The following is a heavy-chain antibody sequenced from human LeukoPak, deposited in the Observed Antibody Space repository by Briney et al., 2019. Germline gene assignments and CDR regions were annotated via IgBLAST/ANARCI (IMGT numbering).Heavy chain of an antibody. CDR1: NFAFSNSG. CDR3: AREGGVYMDV. V-gene: IGHV3-20*04. Sequence: PGGTLRLSCAASNFAFSNSGMSWVRQAPGKGLEWVSGINWNGGSTGYADSVKGRFTISRDNAKNSLYLQMNSLRAEDTALYYCAREGGVYMDVWGKGTTVTVSS. D-gene: IGHD3-16*01. J-gene: IGHJ6*03. CDR2: INWNGGST.